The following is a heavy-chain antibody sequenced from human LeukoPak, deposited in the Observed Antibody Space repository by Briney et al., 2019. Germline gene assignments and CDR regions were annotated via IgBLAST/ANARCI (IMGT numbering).Heavy chain of an antibody. CDR2: IYYSGST. CDR1: GGSISSYY. CDR3: ARHYYGSGQVYYDY. V-gene: IGHV4-59*08. D-gene: IGHD3-10*01. J-gene: IGHJ4*02. Sequence: PSETLSLTCTVSGGSISSYYWNWIRQPPGKGLEWIGYIYYSGSTNYNPSLKSRVTISVDTSKNQFSLKLSSVTAADTAVYYCARHYYGSGQVYYDYWGQGTLVTVSS.